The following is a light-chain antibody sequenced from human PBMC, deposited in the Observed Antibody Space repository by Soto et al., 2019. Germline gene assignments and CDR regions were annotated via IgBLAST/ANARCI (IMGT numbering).Light chain of an antibody. CDR3: QQGFSAPPWT. CDR2: DAS. CDR1: HSINNY. V-gene: IGKV1-39*01. J-gene: IGKJ1*01. Sequence: DIQMTQSPSSLSASVGDRVTITCRSSHSINNYLSWYQQRPGKAPKVIIYDASSLQSGVPSRFSGSGSGTDFTLTISSLQPEDFATYYCQQGFSAPPWTFGQGNKVE.